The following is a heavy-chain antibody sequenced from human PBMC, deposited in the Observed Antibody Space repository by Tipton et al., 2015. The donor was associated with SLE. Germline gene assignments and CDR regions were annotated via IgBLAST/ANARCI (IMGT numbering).Heavy chain of an antibody. V-gene: IGHV4-34*01. CDR3: ARGPFQRWPPGAY. J-gene: IGHJ4*02. CDR2: IADTGSP. D-gene: IGHD6-19*01. CDR1: GGSFSGYH. Sequence: LRLSCAVYGGSFSGYHWTWTRQPPGQGLEWIGEIADTGSPNYNPSLKSRVTISLDTSNSQFSLILNSLTAADTAVYYCARGPFQRWPPGAYWGQGTLVTVSS.